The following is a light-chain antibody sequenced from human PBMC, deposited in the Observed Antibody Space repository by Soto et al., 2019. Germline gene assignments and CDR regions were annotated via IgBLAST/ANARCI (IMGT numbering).Light chain of an antibody. CDR1: QSLLHSNGYTS. Sequence: IVMTQSPLSLPVTPGEPASLSCRSSQSLLHSNGYTSLDWYLQKPGQSPQLLIYLGSNRASGVPDRFSGSGSGTDFTLKISRVAAEDVGDYYCMQALQTPGTFGQGTKVDIK. J-gene: IGKJ1*01. CDR3: MQALQTPGT. V-gene: IGKV2-28*01. CDR2: LGS.